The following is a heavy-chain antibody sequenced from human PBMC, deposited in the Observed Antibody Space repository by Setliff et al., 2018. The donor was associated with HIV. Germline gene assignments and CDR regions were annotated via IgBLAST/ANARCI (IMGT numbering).Heavy chain of an antibody. Sequence: SETLSLTCTVSGYSISSGYYWGWIRQPPGKGLEWIGSIYHSGSTYYNPSLKSRVTISLDTSKNQVSLKLSSMTAADTAVYYCARDKGLWLGYYFDYWGQGTPVTVSS. D-gene: IGHD3-10*01. V-gene: IGHV4-38-2*02. J-gene: IGHJ4*02. CDR3: ARDKGLWLGYYFDY. CDR1: GYSISSGYY. CDR2: IYHSGST.